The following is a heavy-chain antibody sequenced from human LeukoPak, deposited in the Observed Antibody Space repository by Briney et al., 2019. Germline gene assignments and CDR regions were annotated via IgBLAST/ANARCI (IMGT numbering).Heavy chain of an antibody. J-gene: IGHJ4*02. V-gene: IGHV3-23*01. D-gene: IGHD1-26*01. Sequence: GGSLRLSCAASGFTLSSYAMSWVRQAPGKGLEWVSAISGSGGSTYYADSVKGRFTISRDNSRNTLYLQMNSLRAEDTAVYSCAKDRARGGATDFDYWGQGTLVTVSS. CDR1: GFTLSSYA. CDR3: AKDRARGGATDFDY. CDR2: ISGSGGST.